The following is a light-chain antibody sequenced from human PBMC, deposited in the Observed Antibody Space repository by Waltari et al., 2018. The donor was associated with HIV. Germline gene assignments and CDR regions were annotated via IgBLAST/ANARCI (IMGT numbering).Light chain of an antibody. CDR2: TNN. Sequence: QSVLTQSPSVSGAPGQRIIIFCTGNSTNIGAGYAVPWYQHTPVAAPRRLIFTNNNRPSGVPARFSGAKSGTSASLTITGLQAEDEGEYFCQSYDSRLSEGVFGGGTKLTVL. J-gene: IGLJ2*01. CDR1: STNIGAGYA. CDR3: QSYDSRLSEGV. V-gene: IGLV1-40*01.